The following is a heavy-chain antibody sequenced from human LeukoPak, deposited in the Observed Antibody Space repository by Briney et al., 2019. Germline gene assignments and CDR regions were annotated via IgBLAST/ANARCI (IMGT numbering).Heavy chain of an antibody. Sequence: GGSLRLSCAASGFTFSSYAMSWVCQAPGKGLEWGSAISGSGGSTYYADSVRGRFTISRDNSKNTLYLQMNSLRAEDTAVYYCEKGGVNWFDPWGQGTLVTVSS. CDR3: EKGGVNWFDP. J-gene: IGHJ5*02. CDR1: GFTFSSYA. CDR2: ISGSGGST. V-gene: IGHV3-23*01.